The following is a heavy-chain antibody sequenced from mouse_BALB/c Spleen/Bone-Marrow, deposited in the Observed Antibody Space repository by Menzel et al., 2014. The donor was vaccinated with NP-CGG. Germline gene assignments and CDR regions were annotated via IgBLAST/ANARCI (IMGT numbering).Heavy chain of an antibody. D-gene: IGHD2-3*01. Sequence: VQLQQSGAELVRSGASVKLSCTASGFNIKDYYMHWVKQRPEQGLEWIGWIDPENGDTEYAPKFQGKATMTADTSSNTAYLRLSSLTPEDTAVYYCNGGYYEAWFAYWGQGTLVTVSA. J-gene: IGHJ3*01. V-gene: IGHV14-4*02. CDR2: IDPENGDT. CDR3: NGGYYEAWFAY. CDR1: GFNIKDYY.